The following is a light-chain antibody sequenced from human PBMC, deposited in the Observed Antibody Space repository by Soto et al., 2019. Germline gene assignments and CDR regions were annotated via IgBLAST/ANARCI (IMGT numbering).Light chain of an antibody. V-gene: IGKV1-6*01. Sequence: AIQVTQSPTSLSASVGDRVTITCRSSQDIRNYLGWYQQKPGKAPQLLIYGASSLQRGVSSRFSGSGFGTDFTLTTSSLQPEDSATYYCLQDRSHFWTFGQGTKVDIK. CDR3: LQDRSHFWT. CDR2: GAS. CDR1: QDIRNY. J-gene: IGKJ1*01.